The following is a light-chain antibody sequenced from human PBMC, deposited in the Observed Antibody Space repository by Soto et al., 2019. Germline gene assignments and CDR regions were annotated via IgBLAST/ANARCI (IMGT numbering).Light chain of an antibody. J-gene: IGKJ2*01. CDR3: QQYYSSPYT. V-gene: IGKV1-16*02. CDR1: QGIRNY. Sequence: DIQMTQSPSSLSASVGDRVTITCRASQGIRNYLAWFQQKPGEAPKSLIYAASGLQSGVPSKFSGSGSGTDFTLTINSLQPEDVATYYCQQYYSSPYTFGQGTKLEIK. CDR2: AAS.